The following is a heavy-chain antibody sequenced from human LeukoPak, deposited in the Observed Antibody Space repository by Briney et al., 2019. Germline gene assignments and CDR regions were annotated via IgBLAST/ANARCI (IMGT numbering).Heavy chain of an antibody. V-gene: IGHV1-24*01. D-gene: IGHD3/OR15-3a*01. CDR3: ARVRGDWNYMDV. J-gene: IGHJ6*03. Sequence: ASVKVSCKVSGYTLTELSMHWVRQAPGKGLEWMGGFDPEDGETIYAQKFQGRVTMTEDTSTDTAYMELSSLRSDDTAVYYCARVRGDWNYMDVWGKGTTVTVSS. CDR2: FDPEDGET. CDR1: GYTLTELS.